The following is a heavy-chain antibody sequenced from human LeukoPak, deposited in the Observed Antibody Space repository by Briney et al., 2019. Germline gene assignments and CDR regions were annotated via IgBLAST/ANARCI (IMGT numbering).Heavy chain of an antibody. CDR3: ARVRPTAGY. V-gene: IGHV4-34*01. J-gene: IGHJ4*02. CDR1: GGSFSGYY. Sequence: PSETLSLTCAVYGGSFSGYYWSWIRQPPGKGLEWIGEINHSGSTNYNPSLKSRVTISVDTSKNQFSLKLSSVTAADTAVYYCARVRPTAGYWGQGTLVTVSS. D-gene: IGHD4-17*01. CDR2: INHSGST.